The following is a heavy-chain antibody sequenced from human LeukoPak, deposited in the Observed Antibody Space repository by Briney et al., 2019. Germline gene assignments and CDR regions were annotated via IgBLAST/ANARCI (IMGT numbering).Heavy chain of an antibody. CDR3: ARVIGSYGDSAY. CDR1: GFNFSCFN. CDR2: ITRSISSA. J-gene: IGHJ4*02. V-gene: IGHV3-48*04. D-gene: IGHD4-17*01. Sequence: GGSLRLSCAATGFNFSCFNMNWVRQAPGKGLEWISYITRSISSAYYADSVKGRFTISRDNAKSSLYLQMNSLRAEDTAVYYCARVIGSYGDSAYWGQGTLVTVSS.